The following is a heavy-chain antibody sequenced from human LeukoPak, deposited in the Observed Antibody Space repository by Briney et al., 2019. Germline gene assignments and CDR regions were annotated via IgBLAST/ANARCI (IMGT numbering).Heavy chain of an antibody. CDR1: GGSFSGYY. J-gene: IGHJ4*02. V-gene: IGHV4-34*01. CDR3: ARGRTVVRF. Sequence: PSENLSLTCAVYGGSFSGYYWSWIRQPPGKGLEWIGEINHSGSTNYNPSLKSRVTISVDTSKNQFSLKLSSVTAADTAVYYCARGRTVVRFWGQGTLVTVSS. D-gene: IGHD4-23*01. CDR2: INHSGST.